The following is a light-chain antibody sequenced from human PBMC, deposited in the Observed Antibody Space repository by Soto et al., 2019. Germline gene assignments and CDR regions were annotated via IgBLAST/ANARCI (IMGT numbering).Light chain of an antibody. Sequence: EIVVTQSPATLSVSPGERVTLSCRASQSISSSLAWYQQKPGQAPRLLIYFKSTRATGIPARFSGSGSGTEFSLTISSLQSEDFAVYYCQQYYNWPRTFGQGTKVDI. J-gene: IGKJ1*01. V-gene: IGKV3-15*01. CDR1: QSISSS. CDR2: FKS. CDR3: QQYYNWPRT.